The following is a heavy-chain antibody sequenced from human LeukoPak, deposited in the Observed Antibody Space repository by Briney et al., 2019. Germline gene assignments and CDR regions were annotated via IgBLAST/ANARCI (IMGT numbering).Heavy chain of an antibody. Sequence: ASVKVSCKASGGTFSSYAISWVRQAPGQGLEWMGRIIPILGIANYAQKFQGRVTITADKSTSTAYMELSSLRSEDTAVYYCARDTEVVTAIGYYYYGMDVWGQGTTVTVSS. CDR3: ARDTEVVTAIGYYYYGMDV. V-gene: IGHV1-69*04. CDR2: IIPILGIA. D-gene: IGHD2-21*02. J-gene: IGHJ6*02. CDR1: GGTFSSYA.